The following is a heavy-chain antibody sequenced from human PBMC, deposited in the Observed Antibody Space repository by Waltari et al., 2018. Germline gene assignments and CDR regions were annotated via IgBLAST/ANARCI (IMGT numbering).Heavy chain of an antibody. V-gene: IGHV3-23*04. CDR2: ISGSGGRK. J-gene: IGHJ5*02. Sequence: EVQLVESGGGLVQPGGSLRLSCAASGFTFSSYAMSWVRQAPGKGLEWVSAISGSGGRKYYADSVKGRFTISRDNSKNTLYLQMNSRRAEDTAVYYCAKDRLIVVGWFDPWGQGTLVTVSS. CDR1: GFTFSSYA. D-gene: IGHD3-22*01. CDR3: AKDRLIVVGWFDP.